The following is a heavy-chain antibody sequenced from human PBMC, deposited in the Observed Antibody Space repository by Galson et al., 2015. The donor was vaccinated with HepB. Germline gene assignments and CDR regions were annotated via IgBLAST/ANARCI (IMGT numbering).Heavy chain of an antibody. CDR2: ISGSGGTT. Sequence: SLRLSCAASEFTFSNYGMNWVRQAPGKGLEWVSAISGSGGTTYYADSVRGRFTISRDNSKNTLYLQMNSLRAEDTAVYYCAKGRWSGYYYMDVWGKGTTVTVSS. CDR1: EFTFSNYG. J-gene: IGHJ6*03. CDR3: AKGRWSGYYYMDV. V-gene: IGHV3-23*01. D-gene: IGHD3-3*01.